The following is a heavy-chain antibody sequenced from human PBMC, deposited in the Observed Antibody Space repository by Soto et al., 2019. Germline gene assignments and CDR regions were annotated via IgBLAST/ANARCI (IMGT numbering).Heavy chain of an antibody. V-gene: IGHV3-23*01. J-gene: IGHJ6*02. CDR1: GFTFSSDA. CDR2: ISGSGGST. Sequence: GGSLRLSCAASGFTFSSDAMSWVRQAPGNGLEWVSAISGSGGSTYYADSVKGRFTISRDNSKNTLYLQMNSLRAEDTAVYYCATDPDFWSGFDFVGNYYYGMDVWGQGTTVTVSS. CDR3: ATDPDFWSGFDFVGNYYYGMDV. D-gene: IGHD3-3*01.